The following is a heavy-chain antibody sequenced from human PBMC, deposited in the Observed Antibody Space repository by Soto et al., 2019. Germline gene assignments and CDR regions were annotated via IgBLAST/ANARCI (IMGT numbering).Heavy chain of an antibody. V-gene: IGHV5-10-1*01. CDR1: GYDFTSYW. D-gene: IGHD1-26*01. CDR2: IDPSDSYT. Sequence: GESLKISCKASGYDFTSYWIGWVRQKPGKGLEWMGRIDPSDSYTNYSPSFQGHVTISADKSISTAYLQWSSLKASDTAMYYCARRFTGATYNWFDPWGQGTLVTVSS. J-gene: IGHJ5*02. CDR3: ARRFTGATYNWFDP.